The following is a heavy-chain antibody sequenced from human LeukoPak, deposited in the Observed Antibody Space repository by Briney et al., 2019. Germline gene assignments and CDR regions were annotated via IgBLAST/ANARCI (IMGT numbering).Heavy chain of an antibody. V-gene: IGHV3-9*03. CDR1: GFTFSSYS. J-gene: IGHJ3*01. CDR2: ISWNSGSI. CDR3: ARDGETATPWALDL. D-gene: IGHD5-24*01. Sequence: RAGGSLRLSCAASGFTFSSYSMNWVRQAPGKGLEWVSGISWNSGSIGYADSVKGRFTISRDNAKNSLYLQLSSLRVEDMAIYYCARDGETATPWALDLWGQGTMVTVSS.